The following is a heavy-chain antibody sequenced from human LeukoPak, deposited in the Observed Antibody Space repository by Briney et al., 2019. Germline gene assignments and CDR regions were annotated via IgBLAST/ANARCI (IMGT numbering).Heavy chain of an antibody. CDR2: MNPNSGNT. CDR3: ATVRSSSTGSLTRDAFDY. V-gene: IGHV1-8*01. J-gene: IGHJ4*02. D-gene: IGHD2-2*01. CDR1: GYTFTSYD. Sequence: ASVKVSCKASGYTFTSYDINWVRQATGQGLEWVGWMNPNSGNTGYAQKFQGRVTMTRNTSISTAYMELSSLRSEDTAVYYCATVRSSSTGSLTRDAFDYWGQGAQVTVSS.